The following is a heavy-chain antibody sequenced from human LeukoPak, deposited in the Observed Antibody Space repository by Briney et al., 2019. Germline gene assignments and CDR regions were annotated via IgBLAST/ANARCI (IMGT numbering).Heavy chain of an antibody. D-gene: IGHD3-10*01. CDR3: ARDRRFGESSSFGY. CDR2: INPNSGGT. Sequence: ASVKVSCKASGYTFTGYYMHWVRRAPGQGLEWMGWINPNSGGTNYAQKFQGRVTMTRDTSISTAYMELSRLRSDDTAVYYCARDRRFGESSSFGYWGQGTLVTVSS. J-gene: IGHJ4*02. V-gene: IGHV1-2*02. CDR1: GYTFTGYY.